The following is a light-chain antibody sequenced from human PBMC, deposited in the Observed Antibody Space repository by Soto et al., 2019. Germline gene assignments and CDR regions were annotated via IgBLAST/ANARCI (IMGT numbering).Light chain of an antibody. V-gene: IGLV2-11*01. Sequence: QSALTQPRSVSGSPGQSVTISCTGTSSDVGGYNYVSWYQQHPGKAPKLMIYDVSKRPSGVPDRFSGSKSGNTASLTISGLQAEDEAEYYCFSYAGSYTDVFGTGTKLTVL. CDR1: SSDVGGYNY. CDR3: FSYAGSYTDV. CDR2: DVS. J-gene: IGLJ1*01.